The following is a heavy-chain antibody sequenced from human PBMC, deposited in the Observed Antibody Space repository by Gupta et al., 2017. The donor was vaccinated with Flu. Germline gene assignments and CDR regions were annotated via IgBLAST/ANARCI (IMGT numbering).Heavy chain of an antibody. V-gene: IGHV1-2*02. CDR3: ARTIGYDYRYYCDF. CDR1: GSTFIGYS. J-gene: IGHJ4*02. D-gene: IGHD5-12*01. CDR2: INPNSGGT. Sequence: QVQLVQSGAEVKKPGASVNVSCKASGSTFIGYSTHWVRQAPGQGLGWMGWINPNSGGTNYAQRFQGRVTMTRDTSISTGYMELSRLRSDDTAVYCCARTIGYDYRYYCDFWGQGTLVTVSS.